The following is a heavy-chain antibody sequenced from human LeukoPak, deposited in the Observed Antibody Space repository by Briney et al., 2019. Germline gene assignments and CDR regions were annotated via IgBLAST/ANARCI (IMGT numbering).Heavy chain of an antibody. Sequence: SETLSLTCTVSGYSISSGYYWGWIRQPPGKGLEWIGSIYHSGSTYYNPSLKSRVTISVDTSKNQFSLKLSSVTAADTAVYYCASLIGQQLVYWYFDLWGRGTLVTVSS. V-gene: IGHV4-38-2*02. CDR2: IYHSGST. J-gene: IGHJ2*01. CDR1: GYSISSGYY. D-gene: IGHD6-13*01. CDR3: ASLIGQQLVYWYFDL.